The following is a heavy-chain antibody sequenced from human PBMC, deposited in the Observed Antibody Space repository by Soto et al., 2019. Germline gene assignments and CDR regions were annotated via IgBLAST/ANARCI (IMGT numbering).Heavy chain of an antibody. CDR1: GFTFSRNW. J-gene: IGHJ6*03. D-gene: IGHD6-13*01. CDR3: SRGPGAAAGYPPLDYNYYFMDV. V-gene: IGHV3-74*01. Sequence: EVQLVESGGGLGQPGGSLRLSCAASGFTFSRNWMHWVRQAPGKGLVWVSRVNSDGSSTNYAESVKGRFTISRDNAKKTLYLPMNILSAEDTAVYYCSRGPGAAAGYPPLDYNYYFMDVWGKGTTVTVSS. CDR2: VNSDGSST.